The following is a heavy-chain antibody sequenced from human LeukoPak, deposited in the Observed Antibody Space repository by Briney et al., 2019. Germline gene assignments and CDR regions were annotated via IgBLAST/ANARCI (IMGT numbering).Heavy chain of an antibody. CDR1: GGSISSSSYY. CDR2: IYYSGST. J-gene: IGHJ6*03. D-gene: IGHD5-12*01. Sequence: SETLSLTCTVSGGSISSSSYYWGWIRQPPGKGLEWIGRIYYSGSTYSNPSLKSRATISVDTSKNQFSLKLSSVTAADTAVYYCARDAVEVSGYDHYYYYYYMDVWGKGTTVTVSS. V-gene: IGHV4-39*07. CDR3: ARDAVEVSGYDHYYYYYYMDV.